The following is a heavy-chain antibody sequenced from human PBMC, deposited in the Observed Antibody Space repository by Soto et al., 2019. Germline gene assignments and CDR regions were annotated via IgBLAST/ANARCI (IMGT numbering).Heavy chain of an antibody. CDR3: TRDGPYYYASRMDV. CDR1: GFTVSSNY. V-gene: IGHV3-53*04. Sequence: QLVGSGGGLVQPGGSLRLSCAASGFTVSSNYMTWVRLPPGKGLEWVSVIHSGGDTYYANSVKGRFTISRHDSGNTLYLQMNSLRAEDTAVYYCTRDGPYYYASRMDVWGQGTTVTVSS. J-gene: IGHJ6*02. D-gene: IGHD3-10*01. CDR2: IHSGGDT.